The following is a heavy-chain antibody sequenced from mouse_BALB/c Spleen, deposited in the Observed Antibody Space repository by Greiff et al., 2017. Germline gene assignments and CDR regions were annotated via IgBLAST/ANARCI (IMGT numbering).Heavy chain of an antibody. Sequence: EVMLVESGGGLVQPGGSRKLSCAASGFTFSSFGMHWVRQAPEKGLEWVAYISSGSSTIYYADTVKGRFTISRDNPKNTLFLQMTSLRSEDTAMYYCARSLDYDVTWFAYWGQGTLVTVSA. D-gene: IGHD2-4*01. CDR3: ARSLDYDVTWFAY. J-gene: IGHJ3*01. CDR2: ISSGSSTI. V-gene: IGHV5-17*02. CDR1: GFTFSSFG.